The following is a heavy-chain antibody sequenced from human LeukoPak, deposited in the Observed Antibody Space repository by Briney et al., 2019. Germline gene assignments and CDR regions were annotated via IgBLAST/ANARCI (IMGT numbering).Heavy chain of an antibody. V-gene: IGHV3-30*02. D-gene: IGHD2-15*01. J-gene: IGHJ6*03. Sequence: GGSLRLSCAASGFTFSSYGMHWVRQAPGKGLEWVAFIRYDGSNKYYADSVKGRFTISRDSSKNTLYLQMNSLRAEDTAVYYCARDGGYCSGGSCYGYYYYYMDVWGKGTTVTVSS. CDR1: GFTFSSYG. CDR3: ARDGGYCSGGSCYGYYYYYMDV. CDR2: IRYDGSNK.